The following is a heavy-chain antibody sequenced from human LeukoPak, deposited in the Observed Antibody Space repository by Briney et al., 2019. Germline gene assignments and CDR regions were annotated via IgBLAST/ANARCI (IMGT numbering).Heavy chain of an antibody. Sequence: ASVKVSCKASGYIFTGYYMHWVRQAPGQGLEWMGWINPNSGGTNYAQKFQGRVTTTRDTSISTAYMELSGLSSDDTAVYYCARERGGYFDDWGRGTLVTVSS. CDR3: ARERGGYFDD. D-gene: IGHD3-22*01. J-gene: IGHJ4*02. CDR2: INPNSGGT. CDR1: GYIFTGYY. V-gene: IGHV1-2*02.